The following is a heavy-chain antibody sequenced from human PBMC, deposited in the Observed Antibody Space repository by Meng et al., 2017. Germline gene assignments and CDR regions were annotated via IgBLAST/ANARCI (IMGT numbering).Heavy chain of an antibody. CDR1: GFSLITSGVG. CDR3: AHIPYSSSWYEYFQH. J-gene: IGHJ1*01. V-gene: IGHV2-5*01. Sequence: ITLKESGPTLVKPTQPLTLTCTVSGFSLITSGVGVGWIRQPPGKALEWLALIYWNDDKRYSPSLKSRLTITKDTSKNQVVLTMTNMDPVDTATYYCAHIPYSSSWYEYFQHWGQGTLVTVSS. CDR2: IYWNDDK. D-gene: IGHD6-13*01.